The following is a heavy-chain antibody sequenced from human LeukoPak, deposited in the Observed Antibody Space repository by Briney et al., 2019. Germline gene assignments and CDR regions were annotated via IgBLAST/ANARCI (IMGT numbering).Heavy chain of an antibody. CDR3: ASDWDECTDAFGR. J-gene: IGHJ1*01. V-gene: IGHV1-18*01. D-gene: IGHD3-10*01. CDR1: GYTFTTFG. CDR2: ISVRSDDI. Sequence: ASVKVSCQASGYTFTTFGISWVRQAPGRGLEWMGYISVRSDDINFAQNFQDRLTITTHTSTRTAYMDLERVPYEDTAVYYFASDWDECTDAFGRWGQGTLV.